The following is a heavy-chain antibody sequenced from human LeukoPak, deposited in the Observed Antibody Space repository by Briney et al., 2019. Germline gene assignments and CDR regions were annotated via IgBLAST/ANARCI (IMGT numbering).Heavy chain of an antibody. CDR2: IKEDESEE. CDR3: AKYRLIWLPAPVFDS. Sequence: GGTLRLSCAASGFTFSSYGMTWVRQAPGEGLEWVANIKEDESEENYADSVKGRFTISRDNAKNSLYLQMNRLSVEDTAVYYCAKYRLIWLPAPVFDSWGQGNLVTVSS. D-gene: IGHD5-24*01. V-gene: IGHV3-7*01. J-gene: IGHJ4*02. CDR1: GFTFSSYG.